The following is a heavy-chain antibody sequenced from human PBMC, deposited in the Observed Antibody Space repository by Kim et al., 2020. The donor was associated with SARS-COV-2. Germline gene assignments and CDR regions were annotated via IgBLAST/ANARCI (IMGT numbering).Heavy chain of an antibody. Sequence: GGSLRLSCAASGFTFSSYAMHWVRQAPGKGLEWVAVISYDGSNKYYADSVKGRFTISRDNSKNTLYLQMNSLRAEDTAVYYCARALYDSSGYSYWGQGTLVTVSS. CDR2: ISYDGSNK. CDR1: GFTFSSYA. CDR3: ARALYDSSGYSY. J-gene: IGHJ4*02. D-gene: IGHD3-22*01. V-gene: IGHV3-30*04.